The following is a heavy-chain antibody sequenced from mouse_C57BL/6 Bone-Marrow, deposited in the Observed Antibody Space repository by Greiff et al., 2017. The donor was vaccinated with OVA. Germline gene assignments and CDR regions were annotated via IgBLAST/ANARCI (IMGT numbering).Heavy chain of an antibody. V-gene: IGHV2-4*01. CDR3: AKMWPSYYDAGLDY. CDR2: IWSGGST. CDR1: GFSLTSYG. D-gene: IGHD2-4*01. Sequence: QVQLQQPGPGLVQPSQSLSITCTVSGFSLTSYGVHWVRQPPGKGLEWLGVIWSGGSTDYNAAFISRLSISKDNSKSQVFFKMNSLQADDTAIYYCAKMWPSYYDAGLDYWGQGTSVTVSS. J-gene: IGHJ4*01.